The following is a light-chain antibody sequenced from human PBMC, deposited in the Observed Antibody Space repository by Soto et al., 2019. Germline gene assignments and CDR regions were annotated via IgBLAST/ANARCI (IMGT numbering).Light chain of an antibody. J-gene: IGKJ4*01. V-gene: IGKV4-1*01. CDR3: QQYFSAPLT. CDR2: WAS. CDR1: QSVLHSSNDKNY. Sequence: DIVMTQSPDSLAVSLGERATINCKSSQSVLHSSNDKNYLAWYQQKPGQPPKLLIYWASTRGSGVPDRFGASGPVTDFTLSISSLQAEDVAVYYCQQYFSAPLTFGGGTKVGIK.